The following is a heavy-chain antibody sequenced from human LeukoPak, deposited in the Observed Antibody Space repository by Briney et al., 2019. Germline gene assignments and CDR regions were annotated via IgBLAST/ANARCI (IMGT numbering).Heavy chain of an antibody. V-gene: IGHV3-48*01. CDR2: ISSSSSTI. CDR3: AREGSSSHYYYGMDV. J-gene: IGHJ6*02. D-gene: IGHD6-6*01. Sequence: GGSLRLSCAASGFSFSNYWMSWVRQAPGKGLEWVSYISSSSSTIYYADSVKGRFTISRDNAKNSLYLQMNSLRAEDTAVYYCAREGSSSHYYYGMDVWGQGTTVTVSS. CDR1: GFSFSNYW.